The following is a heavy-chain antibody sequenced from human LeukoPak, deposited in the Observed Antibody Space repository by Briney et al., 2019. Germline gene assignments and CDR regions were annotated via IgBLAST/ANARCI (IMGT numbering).Heavy chain of an antibody. CDR2: NIPIFGTA. CDR3: ARGTVTDYYYYYGMDV. J-gene: IGHJ6*02. CDR1: GGTFSSYA. Sequence: SVKVSCKASGGTFSSYAISWVRQAPGQGLEWMGGNIPIFGTANYAQKFQGRVTITADESTSTAYMELSSLRSEDTAVYYCARGTVTDYYYYYGMDVWGQGATVTVSS. D-gene: IGHD4-17*01. V-gene: IGHV1-69*01.